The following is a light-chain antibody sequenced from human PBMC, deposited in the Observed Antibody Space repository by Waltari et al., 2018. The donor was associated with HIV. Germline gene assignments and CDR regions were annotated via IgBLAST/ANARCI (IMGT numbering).Light chain of an antibody. CDR1: SGDIRGSNF. CDR2: GVS. Sequence: QSALTPPASVSGSPGHTFTISCTDTSGDIRGSNFVSWYQQRPGKAPRLMIYGVSHRPSGVSNRFSGSKSGNTASLTISGLRTDDEADYYCSSYTGLSTVVFGGGTQLTVL. V-gene: IGLV2-14*01. CDR3: SSYTGLSTVV. J-gene: IGLJ2*01.